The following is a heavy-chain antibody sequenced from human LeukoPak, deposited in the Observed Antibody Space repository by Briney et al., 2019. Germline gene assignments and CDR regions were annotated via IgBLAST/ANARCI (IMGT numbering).Heavy chain of an antibody. CDR2: ISGTGGST. CDR1: GFTFATYA. V-gene: IGHV3-23*01. D-gene: IGHD1-14*01. J-gene: IGHJ4*02. CDR3: AKDRGDGSNRNGFFDF. Sequence: PGTSLRLSCAASGFTFATYAMSWVRQAPGKGLEWVSGISGTGGSTYYADSVKGRFTISRDNSKNTLYLQLNSLRADDTAVYYCAKDRGDGSNRNGFFDFWGQGTLVTVSS.